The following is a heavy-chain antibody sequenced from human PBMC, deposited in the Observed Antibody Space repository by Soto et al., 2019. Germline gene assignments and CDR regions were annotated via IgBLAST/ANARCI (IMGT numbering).Heavy chain of an antibody. CDR3: ARVVTATNGMDV. D-gene: IGHD2-21*02. CDR1: GGTFSSYA. CDR2: IIPIFGTA. J-gene: IGHJ6*02. V-gene: IGHV1-69*13. Sequence: SVKDSCKASGGTFSSYAINWVRQAPGQGLEWMGGIIPIFGTANYAQKFQGRVTITADESTSTAYMELSSLRSEDTAVYYCARVVTATNGMDVWGQGTTVTVSS.